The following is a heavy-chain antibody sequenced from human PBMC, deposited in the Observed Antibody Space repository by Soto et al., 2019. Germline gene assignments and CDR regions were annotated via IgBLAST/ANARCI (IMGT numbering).Heavy chain of an antibody. CDR3: AARALYGEAFDY. V-gene: IGHV4-4*07. CDR1: GGSISSYY. Sequence: PSETLSLTCTVSGGSISSYYWSWIRQPAGKGLEWIGRIYTSGSTNYNPSLKSRVTMSVDTSKSQFSLKLSSVTAADTAVYYCAARALYGEAFDYWGQGTLVTVS. CDR2: IYTSGST. D-gene: IGHD3-10*01. J-gene: IGHJ4*02.